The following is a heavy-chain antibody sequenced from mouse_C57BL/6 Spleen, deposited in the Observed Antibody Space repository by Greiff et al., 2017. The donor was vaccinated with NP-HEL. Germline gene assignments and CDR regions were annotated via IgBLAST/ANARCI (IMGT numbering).Heavy chain of an antibody. CDR2: IDPSDSYT. D-gene: IGHD2-4*01. V-gene: IGHV1-50*01. CDR1: GYTFTSYW. J-gene: IGHJ4*01. CDR3: ARYPYDYDGDYAMDY. Sequence: VQLQQPGAELVKPGASVKLSCKASGYTFTSYWMQWVKQRPGQGLEWIGEIDPSDSYTNYNQKFKGKATLTVDTSSSTAYMQLSSLTSEDSAVYYCARYPYDYDGDYAMDYWGQGTSVTVSS.